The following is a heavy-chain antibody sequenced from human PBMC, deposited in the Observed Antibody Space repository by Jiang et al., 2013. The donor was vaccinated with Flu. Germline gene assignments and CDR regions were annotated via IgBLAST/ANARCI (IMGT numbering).Heavy chain of an antibody. CDR3: ARVYSSSWYLNFDAFDI. V-gene: IGHV6-1*01. CDR1: GDSVSSNSAA. CDR2: TYYRSKWYN. D-gene: IGHD6-13*01. J-gene: IGHJ3*02. Sequence: SLTCAISGDSVSSNSAAWNWIRQPPSRGLEWLGRTYYRSKWYNDYAVSVKSRITINPDTSKNQFSLQLNSVTPEDTAVYYCARVYSSSWYLNFDAFDIWGQGTMVTVSS.